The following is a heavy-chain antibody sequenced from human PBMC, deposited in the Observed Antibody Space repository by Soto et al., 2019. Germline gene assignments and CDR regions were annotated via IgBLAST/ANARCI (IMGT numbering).Heavy chain of an antibody. CDR1: GGSISSYY. V-gene: IGHV4-59*01. J-gene: IGHJ4*02. CDR2: IYYSGST. D-gene: IGHD1-26*01. Sequence: PSETLSLTCTVSGGSISSYYWSWIRQPPGKGLEWIGYIYYSGSTNHNPSLKSRVTISVDTSKNQFSLKLSSVTAADTAVYYCARGGTYKWELLFDYWGQGTLVTVSS. CDR3: ARGGTYKWELLFDY.